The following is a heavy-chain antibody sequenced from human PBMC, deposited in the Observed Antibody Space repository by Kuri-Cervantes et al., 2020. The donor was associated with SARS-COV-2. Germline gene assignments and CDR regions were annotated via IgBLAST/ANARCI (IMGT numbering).Heavy chain of an antibody. D-gene: IGHD3-22*01. Sequence: GSLRLSCAVSGGSISNYYWSWIRQPAGKELEWIGRIYISGTTNYNPSLKSRVTMSLDTSKNQFSLKLRSVTAADTAVYYCARQLLYDSSGYPEYYFDYWGQGTLVTVSS. CDR3: ARQLLYDSSGYPEYYFDY. CDR1: GGSISNYY. V-gene: IGHV4-4*07. J-gene: IGHJ4*02. CDR2: IYISGTT.